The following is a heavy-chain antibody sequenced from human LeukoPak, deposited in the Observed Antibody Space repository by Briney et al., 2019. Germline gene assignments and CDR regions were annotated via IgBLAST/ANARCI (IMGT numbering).Heavy chain of an antibody. V-gene: IGHV4-31*03. CDR3: ARTITIFGALGYFDY. CDR2: IYYTGST. J-gene: IGHJ4*02. CDR1: GASISSGGYS. Sequence: SETLSLTCTVSGASISSGGYSWRWVRQHPGKGLEWIGCIYYTGSTYYNPSLERRVTISVATSKNQFSLKVSSVTAADTAVYFCARTITIFGALGYFDYWGQGTLVTVSS. D-gene: IGHD3-3*01.